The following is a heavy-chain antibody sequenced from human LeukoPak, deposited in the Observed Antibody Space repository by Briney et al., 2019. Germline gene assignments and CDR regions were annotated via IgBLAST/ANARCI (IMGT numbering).Heavy chain of an antibody. CDR2: ISGSGDNT. D-gene: IGHD3-10*01. Sequence: GGSLRLSCAASGXTFSTYAMSWVRQAPGKGLEWVSSISGSGDNTFYTDSVKGRFTISRDSSKNTLYLQMNSLRADDTAVYYCARETGTYYFDYRGQGTLVTVSS. J-gene: IGHJ4*02. V-gene: IGHV3-23*01. CDR3: ARETGTYYFDY. CDR1: GXTFSTYA.